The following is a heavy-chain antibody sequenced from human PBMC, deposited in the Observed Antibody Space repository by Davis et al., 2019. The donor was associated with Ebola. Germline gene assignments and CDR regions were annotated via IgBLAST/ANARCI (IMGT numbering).Heavy chain of an antibody. J-gene: IGHJ4*02. D-gene: IGHD4-11*01. CDR2: ISSSSSYI. Sequence: PGGSLRLSCAASGFTFSSYSMNWVRQAPGKGLEWVSFISSSSSYIYYADSVKGRFTISRDNAKNSLYLQMNSLRAEDTAVYYCARDGAVTTSHFDYWGQGTLVTVSS. CDR1: GFTFSSYS. V-gene: IGHV3-21*01. CDR3: ARDGAVTTSHFDY.